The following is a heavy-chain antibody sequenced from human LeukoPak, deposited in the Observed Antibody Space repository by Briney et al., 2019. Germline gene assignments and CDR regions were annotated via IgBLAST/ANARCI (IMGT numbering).Heavy chain of an antibody. V-gene: IGHV3-33*01. CDR1: GFTFSSYG. J-gene: IGHJ4*02. D-gene: IGHD6-13*01. Sequence: GGSLRLSCAASGFTFSSYGMHWVRQAPGKGLEGVAVIWYDGSNKYYADSVKGRFTISRDNSKNTLYLQMNSLRAEDTAVYYCARDKGGKAAGHFDYWGQGTLVTVSS. CDR3: ARDKGGKAAGHFDY. CDR2: IWYDGSNK.